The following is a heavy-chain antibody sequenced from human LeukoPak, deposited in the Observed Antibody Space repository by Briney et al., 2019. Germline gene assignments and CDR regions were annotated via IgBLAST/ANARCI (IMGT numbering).Heavy chain of an antibody. CDR3: AREFERYFDGNDY. D-gene: IGHD3-9*01. Sequence: GGSPRLSCAASGFTFSSYSMNWVRQAPGKGLEWVSSISSSSSYIYYADSVKGRFTVSRDNAKNSLYLQMNSLRAEDTAVYYCAREFERYFDGNDYWGQGTLVTASS. CDR2: ISSSSSYI. CDR1: GFTFSSYS. J-gene: IGHJ4*02. V-gene: IGHV3-21*01.